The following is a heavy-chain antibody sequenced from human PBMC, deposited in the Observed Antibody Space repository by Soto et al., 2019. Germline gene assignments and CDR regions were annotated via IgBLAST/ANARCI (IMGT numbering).Heavy chain of an antibody. J-gene: IGHJ6*03. D-gene: IGHD4-17*01. Sequence: SETLSLSCTVSGGSISSYYWSWIRQPPGKGLEWIGYIYYSGSTNYNPSLKSRVTISVDTSKNQFSLKLSSVTAADTAVYYCARERGLESGVYYYYMDVWGKGTTVTVSS. CDR3: ARERGLESGVYYYYMDV. CDR2: IYYSGST. CDR1: GGSISSYY. V-gene: IGHV4-59*12.